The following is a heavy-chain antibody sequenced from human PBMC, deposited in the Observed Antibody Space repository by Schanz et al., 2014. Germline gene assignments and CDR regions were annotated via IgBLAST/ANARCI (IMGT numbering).Heavy chain of an antibody. CDR3: ARGPPGTSP. J-gene: IGHJ5*02. Sequence: QVQLVQSGAEVKKPGSSVKVSCKASGGTFSSYTISWVRQAPGQGLEWMGRIISILGIPNYAQKFQGSVTFTANKSTITAYMELSSRTAEDTALYYSARGPPGTSPWGQGTLVTVSS. D-gene: IGHD1-1*01. CDR2: IISILGIP. V-gene: IGHV1-69*02. CDR1: GGTFSSYT.